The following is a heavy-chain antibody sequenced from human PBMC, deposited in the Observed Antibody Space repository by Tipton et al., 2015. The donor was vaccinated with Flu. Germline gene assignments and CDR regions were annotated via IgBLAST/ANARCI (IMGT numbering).Heavy chain of an antibody. V-gene: IGHV3-7*01. Sequence: TASGFTLSTYWMTWVRQAPGKGLERVANIKQDGSEKYYVDSVKGRFTISRDNAKNSLYLQMNSLRAEDTAVYYCARWGPYDYDSSSGWGQGTMVTVSS. CDR3: ARWGPYDYDSSSG. J-gene: IGHJ3*01. D-gene: IGHD3-22*01. CDR1: GFTLSTYW. CDR2: IKQDGSEK.